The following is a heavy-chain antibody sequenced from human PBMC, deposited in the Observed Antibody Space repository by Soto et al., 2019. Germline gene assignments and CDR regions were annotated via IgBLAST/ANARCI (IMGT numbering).Heavy chain of an antibody. J-gene: IGHJ4*02. CDR1: GGSISSNNW. CDR3: ARDKITGLFDY. Sequence: SETLSLTCAVSGGSISSNNWWGWVRQPPGKGLEWIGEMYRSGSTKYNPSLMNRVSISADKSRNQFSLKLNSVTAADTAVYYCARDKITGLFDYWGQGTLVTVSS. V-gene: IGHV4-4*02. CDR2: MYRSGST. D-gene: IGHD2-8*02.